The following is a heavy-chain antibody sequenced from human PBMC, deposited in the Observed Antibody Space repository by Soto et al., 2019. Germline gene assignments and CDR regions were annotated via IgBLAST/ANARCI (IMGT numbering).Heavy chain of an antibody. CDR1: GDSISSGGYY. D-gene: IGHD3-10*01. CDR3: ARGVRSGWFDP. J-gene: IGHJ5*02. V-gene: IGHV4-31*01. CDR2: IYYSGST. Sequence: QVQLQESGPGLVKPSQTLSLTCTVSGDSISSGGYYWSWIRQHPGKGLEWIGYIYYSGSTYYNPSLKSLVTIAVDTSKNQFSLKRSSVTAADTAVYYCARGVRSGWFDPWGQGTLVTVSS.